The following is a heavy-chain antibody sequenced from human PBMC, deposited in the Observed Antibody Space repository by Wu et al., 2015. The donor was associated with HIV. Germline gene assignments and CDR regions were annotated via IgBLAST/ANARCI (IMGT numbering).Heavy chain of an antibody. D-gene: IGHD1-1*01. V-gene: IGHV1-69*13. CDR3: AKTNRIVTNGIDFYHYYGMDV. CDR2: ITPLFGRP. J-gene: IGHJ6*02. Sequence: QVQLVQSGAEVKKPGSSVKVSCKASGGTFNNYAINWVRQAPGEGLEWMGRITPLFGRPNYAQRFQGRVTITADESTSTAYMELSSLKSEDTAVYYCAKTNRIVTNGIDFYHYYGMDVWGQGTLVTVSS. CDR1: GGTFNNYA.